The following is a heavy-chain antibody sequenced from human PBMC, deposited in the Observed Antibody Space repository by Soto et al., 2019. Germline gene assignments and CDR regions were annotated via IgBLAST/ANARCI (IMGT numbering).Heavy chain of an antibody. CDR1: GGTFSSYA. Sequence: SVKVSCKASGGTFSSYAISWVRQAPGQGLEWMGGIIPIFGTANCAQKFQGRVTITADESTSTAYMELSSLRSEDTAVYYCARGPVEMATIGYWGQGTLVTVSS. D-gene: IGHD5-12*01. CDR2: IIPIFGTA. CDR3: ARGPVEMATIGY. J-gene: IGHJ4*02. V-gene: IGHV1-69*13.